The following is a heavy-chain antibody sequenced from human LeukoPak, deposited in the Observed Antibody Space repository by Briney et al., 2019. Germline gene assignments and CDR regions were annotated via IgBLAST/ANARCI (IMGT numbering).Heavy chain of an antibody. J-gene: IGHJ4*02. Sequence: ASVKVSCKASGYTFTSYDINWVRQATGQGLEWMGWMNPNSGNTGYAQKFQGRATMTRNTSISTAYMELSSLRSEDTAVYYCARGYWAAAGVDYWGQGTLVTVSS. CDR2: MNPNSGNT. CDR1: GYTFTSYD. CDR3: ARGYWAAAGVDY. D-gene: IGHD6-13*01. V-gene: IGHV1-8*01.